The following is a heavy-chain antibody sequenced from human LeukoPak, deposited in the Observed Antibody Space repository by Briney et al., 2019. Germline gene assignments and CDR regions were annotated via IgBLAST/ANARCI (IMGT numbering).Heavy chain of an antibody. CDR3: ARDRVYYGSGSYYPDHFDY. Sequence: ASVKVSCKASGYTFTGYYMHWVRQAPGQGLEWMGWINPNSGGTNYAQKFQGRVTMTRDTSISTAYMELSRLRSDDTAMYYCARDRVYYGSGSYYPDHFDYWGQGTLVTVSS. V-gene: IGHV1-2*02. D-gene: IGHD3-10*01. CDR2: INPNSGGT. CDR1: GYTFTGYY. J-gene: IGHJ4*02.